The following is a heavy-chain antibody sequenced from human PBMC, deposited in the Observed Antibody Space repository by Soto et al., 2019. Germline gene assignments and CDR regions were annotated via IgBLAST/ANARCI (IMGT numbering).Heavy chain of an antibody. V-gene: IGHV4-31*03. Sequence: PSETLSLTCTVSGGSISSGGYYWSWIRQHPGKGLEWIGYIYYGGSTYYHPSLKSRVTISVDTSKNQFSLKLRSVTPADTAVYYCARALRGYSYGWDLDYWGQGTLATV. D-gene: IGHD5-18*01. J-gene: IGHJ4*02. CDR3: ARALRGYSYGWDLDY. CDR2: IYYGGST. CDR1: GGSISSGGYY.